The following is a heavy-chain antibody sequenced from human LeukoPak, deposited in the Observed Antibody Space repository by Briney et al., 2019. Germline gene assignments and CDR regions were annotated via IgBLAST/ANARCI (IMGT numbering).Heavy chain of an antibody. Sequence: SETLSLTCTVSGGSISSYYWSWIRQPPGKGLELIGEVNQSGGTNYNPSLKSRVTISVDTSKNQLSLKLTSVTAADTAVYYCARGGIAARLAIWGQGTMVTVSS. J-gene: IGHJ3*02. CDR3: ARGGIAARLAI. CDR1: GGSISSYY. D-gene: IGHD6-6*01. V-gene: IGHV4-34*01. CDR2: VNQSGGT.